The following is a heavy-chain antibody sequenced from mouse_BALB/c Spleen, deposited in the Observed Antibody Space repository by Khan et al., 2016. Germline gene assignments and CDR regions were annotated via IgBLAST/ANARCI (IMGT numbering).Heavy chain of an antibody. CDR2: IDPYTGVS. J-gene: IGHJ3*01. Sequence: VQLKESGPELVKPGASAKVSCKGSDYAFTTYNMYWVKQSHGKSLEWIGYIDPYTGVSSYNQKFKDKATLTVDESSSTAYMHLNSLTSEDSAVYYCARWDGNYVPFAYWGQGTLVTVSA. V-gene: IGHV1S135*01. CDR3: ARWDGNYVPFAY. CDR1: DYAFTTYN. D-gene: IGHD2-1*01.